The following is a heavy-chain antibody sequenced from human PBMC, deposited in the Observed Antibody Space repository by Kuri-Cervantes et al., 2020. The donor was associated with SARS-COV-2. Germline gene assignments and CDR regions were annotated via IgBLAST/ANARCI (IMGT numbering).Heavy chain of an antibody. D-gene: IGHD3-3*01. V-gene: IGHV1-18*01. J-gene: IGHJ6*03. CDR2: ISAYNGNT. CDR1: GYTFTSYG. Sequence: ASVKVSCKASGYTFTSYGISWVRQAPGQGLEWMGWISAYNGNTNYAQRLQGRVTMTTDTSTSTAYMELRSLRSDDTAVYYCARVELRFLEWLPGPYYYYMDVWGKGTTVTVSS. CDR3: ARVELRFLEWLPGPYYYYMDV.